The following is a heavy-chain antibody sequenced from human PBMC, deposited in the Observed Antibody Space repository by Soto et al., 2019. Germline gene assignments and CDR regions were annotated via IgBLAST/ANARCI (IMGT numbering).Heavy chain of an antibody. V-gene: IGHV3-7*03. J-gene: IGHJ4*02. CDR3: ARDGLLFSGPYRPSRFDY. CDR1: GFKFSDYW. D-gene: IGHD3-16*02. CDR2: IKHDTSEA. Sequence: GGSLRLSCAASGFKFSDYWMSWVRQAPGKGLEWVGNIKHDTSEAHYADSVKGRFTITRDNIKNFLFLQMNGLRSDDTASYYCARDGLLFSGPYRPSRFDYWGLGTLVTVSS.